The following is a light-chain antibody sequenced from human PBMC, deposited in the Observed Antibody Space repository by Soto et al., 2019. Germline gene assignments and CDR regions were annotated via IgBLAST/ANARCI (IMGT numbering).Light chain of an antibody. J-gene: IGLJ3*02. V-gene: IGLV1-40*01. Sequence: QSVLTQPPSVSGAPGQRITISCTGSSSNIGVASDVHWYRQLPGTAPKLLIYSNTNRPSGVPDRFSGSRSGTSASLAIVGLQAGDEADYCCQSYDTILTGSVFGGGTKLTVL. CDR3: QSYDTILTGSV. CDR1: SSNIGVASD. CDR2: SNT.